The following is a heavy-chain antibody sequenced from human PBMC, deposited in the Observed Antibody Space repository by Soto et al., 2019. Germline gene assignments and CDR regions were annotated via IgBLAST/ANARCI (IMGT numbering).Heavy chain of an antibody. CDR3: AKDRREFVVVPAAILDY. Sequence: GESLKISCAASGFTFSSYGMHWVRQAPGKGLERVAVIWYDGSNKYYADSVKGRFTISRDNSKNTLYLQMNSLRAEDTAVYYCAKDRREFVVVPAAILDYWGQGTLVTVSS. D-gene: IGHD2-2*01. CDR1: GFTFSSYG. V-gene: IGHV3-33*06. CDR2: IWYDGSNK. J-gene: IGHJ4*02.